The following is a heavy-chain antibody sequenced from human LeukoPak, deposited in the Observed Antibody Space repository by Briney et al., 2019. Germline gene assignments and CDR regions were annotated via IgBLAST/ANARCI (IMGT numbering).Heavy chain of an antibody. CDR3: ARDMIVNGLDY. CDR2: IYYSGST. D-gene: IGHD3-22*01. V-gene: IGHV4-30-4*01. Sequence: SETLSLTCAVYGGSFSGYYWSWIRQPPGKGLEWIGYIYYSGSTYYNPSLKSRVTISVDTSKNQFSLKLSSVTAADTAVYYCARDMIVNGLDYWGQGTLVTVSS. CDR1: GGSFSGYY. J-gene: IGHJ4*02.